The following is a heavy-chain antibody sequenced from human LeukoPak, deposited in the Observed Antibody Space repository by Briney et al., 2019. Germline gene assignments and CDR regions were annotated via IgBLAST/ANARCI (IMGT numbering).Heavy chain of an antibody. CDR3: ARDNPIAAADDY. V-gene: IGHV3-9*01. D-gene: IGHD6-13*01. CDR1: GFTFDDYA. CDR2: ISWNSGSI. Sequence: GGSLRLSCAASGFTFDDYAMHWVRQAPGKGLEWVSGISWNSGSIGYADSVKGRFTISRDNAKNSLYLQMNSLRAEDTAVYYCARDNPIAAADDYWGQGTLVTVSS. J-gene: IGHJ4*02.